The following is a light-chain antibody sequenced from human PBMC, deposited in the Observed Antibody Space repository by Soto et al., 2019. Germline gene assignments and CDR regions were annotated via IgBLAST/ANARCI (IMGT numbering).Light chain of an antibody. CDR2: DAS. CDR3: QQRSNWPPTLT. Sequence: EIVLTQSPATLSLSPGERATLSCRASQSVSSSLAWYQQKPGQAPRLLIYDASNRATGIPARFSGSGSGTDFTLTISSLGPEDFAVYYCQQRSNWPPTLTFGGGTKVEIK. V-gene: IGKV3-11*01. CDR1: QSVSSS. J-gene: IGKJ4*01.